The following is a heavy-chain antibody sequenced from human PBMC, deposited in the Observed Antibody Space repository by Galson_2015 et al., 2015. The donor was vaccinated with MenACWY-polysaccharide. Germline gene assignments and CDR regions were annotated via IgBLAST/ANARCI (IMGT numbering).Heavy chain of an antibody. V-gene: IGHV3-74*01. Sequence: SLRLSCAASGFTFSSYWMHWVRQAPGKGLVWVSRINSDGSSTSYADSVKGRFTISRDNAKNTLYLQVNSLRAEDTAVYYCAKMGGGYRTYWYFDLWGRGTLVTVSS. CDR2: INSDGSST. D-gene: IGHD5-12*01. CDR1: GFTFSSYW. J-gene: IGHJ2*01. CDR3: AKMGGGYRTYWYFDL.